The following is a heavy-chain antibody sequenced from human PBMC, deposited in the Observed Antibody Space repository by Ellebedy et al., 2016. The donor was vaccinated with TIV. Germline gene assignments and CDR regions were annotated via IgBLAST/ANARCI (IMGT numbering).Heavy chain of an antibody. Sequence: PGGSLRLSCAASGFMFADYAMHWVRQAPGKGLEWVSGISWHSGTIGYADSVKGRFTISRANAKNSLYLQMNSLRADDTAVYYCAKVEFYGSDAFFWGQGTLVTVSS. D-gene: IGHD3-10*01. V-gene: IGHV3-9*01. CDR1: GFMFADYA. J-gene: IGHJ4*02. CDR3: AKVEFYGSDAFF. CDR2: ISWHSGTI.